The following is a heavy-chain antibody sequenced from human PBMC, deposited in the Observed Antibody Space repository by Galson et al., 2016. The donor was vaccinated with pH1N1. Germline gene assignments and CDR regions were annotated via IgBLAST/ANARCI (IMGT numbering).Heavy chain of an antibody. CDR2: VYTSGRT. Sequence: ETLSLTCTVSGGSISSRYWSWIRQPAGKGLEWIGRVYTSGRTDSNPSLKSRVTMSMDTSNSQFSMILNSVTAADTAVYYCARGGNLDDFDIWGEGPMVTVSS. J-gene: IGHJ3*02. D-gene: IGHD1-14*01. V-gene: IGHV4-4*07. CDR3: ARGGNLDDFDI. CDR1: GGSISSRY.